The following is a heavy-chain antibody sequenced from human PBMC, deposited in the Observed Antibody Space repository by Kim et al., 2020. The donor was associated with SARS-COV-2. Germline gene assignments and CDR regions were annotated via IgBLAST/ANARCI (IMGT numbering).Heavy chain of an antibody. V-gene: IGHV1-69*06. CDR3: ARERPYYYGSGSYPGAFDY. D-gene: IGHD3-10*01. CDR1: GGTFSSYA. J-gene: IGHJ4*02. CDR2: IIPIFGTA. Sequence: SVKVSCKASGGTFSSYAISWVRQAPGQGLEWMGGIIPIFGTANYAQKFQGRVTITADKSTSTAYMELSSLRSEDTAVYYCARERPYYYGSGSYPGAFDYWGQGTLVTVSS.